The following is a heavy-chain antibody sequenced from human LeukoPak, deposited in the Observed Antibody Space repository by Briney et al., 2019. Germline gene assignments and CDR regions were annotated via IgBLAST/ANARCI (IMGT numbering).Heavy chain of an antibody. CDR3: AKDLEGISIFGALGY. D-gene: IGHD3-3*01. CDR1: GFTSSTYV. Sequence: GRSLRLSCVASGFTSSTYVLHWVRQAPGKGLEWVAVLSYDGSNKYYADSVKGRFTISRDNSKNTLYLQMNSLRAEDTAVYYCAKDLEGISIFGALGYWGQGTLVTVSS. V-gene: IGHV3-30*18. J-gene: IGHJ4*02. CDR2: LSYDGSNK.